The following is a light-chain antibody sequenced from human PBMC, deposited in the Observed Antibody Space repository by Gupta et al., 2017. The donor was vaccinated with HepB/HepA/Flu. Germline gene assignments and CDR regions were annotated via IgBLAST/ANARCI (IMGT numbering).Light chain of an antibody. Sequence: DIVLTQFPATLSLSPGERATRSCRASQSVSNYLAWYQQKPGQAPRPLISDASDRATGATVGFSGGGDGKDFTHTSSGQEDEDCAVYYGQRRNTSVTFGGGTKVEIK. J-gene: IGKJ4*01. CDR2: DAS. CDR3: QRRNTSVT. CDR1: QSVSNY. V-gene: IGKV3-11*01.